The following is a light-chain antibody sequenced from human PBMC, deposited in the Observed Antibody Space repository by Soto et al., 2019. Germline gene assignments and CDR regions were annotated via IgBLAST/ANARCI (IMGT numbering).Light chain of an antibody. Sequence: IQITQSPSTRSASIGDTVTITCRASQSINRWLAWYQQKPGEAPKLLIYDASSFESGVPSRFSGTGSGTEFTLIISSLQPDYFATDYCQQYGSYWTFGQGTKVDIK. CDR1: QSINRW. V-gene: IGKV1-5*01. CDR3: QQYGSYWT. J-gene: IGKJ1*01. CDR2: DAS.